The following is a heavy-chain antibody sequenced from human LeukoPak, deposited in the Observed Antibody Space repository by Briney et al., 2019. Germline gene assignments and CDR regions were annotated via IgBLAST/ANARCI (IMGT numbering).Heavy chain of an antibody. CDR1: GYTLAELS. CDR3: TTVAYGGSDFDY. V-gene: IGHV1-24*01. Sequence: ASVKVSCKVSGYTLAELSMHWVRQAPGKGLEWMGGFDPEDGETIYAQKFQGRVTMTEDTSTDTAYMELSSLRSEDTAVYYCTTVAYGGSDFDYWGQGTLVTVSS. D-gene: IGHD4-23*01. CDR2: FDPEDGET. J-gene: IGHJ4*02.